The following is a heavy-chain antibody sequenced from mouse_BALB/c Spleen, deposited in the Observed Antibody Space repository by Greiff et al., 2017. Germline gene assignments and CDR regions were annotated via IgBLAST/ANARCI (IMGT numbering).Heavy chain of an antibody. Sequence: EVMLVESGGGLVQPGGSLRLSCATSGFTFTDYYMSWVRQPPGKALEWLGFIRNKANGYTTEYSASVKGRFTISRDNSQSILYLQMNTLRAEDSATYYCARGYDGYFYYFDYWGQGTTLTVSS. D-gene: IGHD2-3*01. CDR1: GFTFTDYY. V-gene: IGHV7-3*02. CDR2: IRNKANGYTT. CDR3: ARGYDGYFYYFDY. J-gene: IGHJ2*01.